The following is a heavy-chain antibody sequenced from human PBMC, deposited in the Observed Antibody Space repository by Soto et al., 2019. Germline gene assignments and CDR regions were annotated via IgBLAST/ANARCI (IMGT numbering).Heavy chain of an antibody. CDR3: AKVEDTAMITSDMDV. Sequence: GGSLRLSCAASGFTFSSYGMHWVRQAPGKGLEWVAVISYDGSNKFYADSVKGRFTISRDKSKNTLYLQMTSLRAEDTAMYYCAKVEDTAMITSDMDVWGQGTTVTVSS. D-gene: IGHD5-18*01. J-gene: IGHJ6*02. CDR1: GFTFSSYG. V-gene: IGHV3-30*18. CDR2: ISYDGSNK.